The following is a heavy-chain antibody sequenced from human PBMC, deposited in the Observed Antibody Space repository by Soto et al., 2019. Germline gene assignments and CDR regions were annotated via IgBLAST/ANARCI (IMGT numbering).Heavy chain of an antibody. CDR3: VLRTGYSYGSFDY. CDR1: GFTFSSYA. V-gene: IGHV3-30-3*01. J-gene: IGHJ4*02. Sequence: PGGSLRLSCAASGFTFSSYAMHWVRQAPGKGLEWVAVISYDGSNKYYADSVKGRFTISRDNSKNTLYLQMNSLRAEDTAVYYCVLRTGYSYGSFDYWGQGTLLTV. CDR2: ISYDGSNK. D-gene: IGHD5-18*01.